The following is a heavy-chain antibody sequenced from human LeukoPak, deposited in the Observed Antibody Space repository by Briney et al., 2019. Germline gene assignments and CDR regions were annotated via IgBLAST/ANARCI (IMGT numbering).Heavy chain of an antibody. CDR3: ARDPYGGGGYGAFDI. D-gene: IGHD3-22*01. V-gene: IGHV3-7*01. CDR1: GFTFSTYW. Sequence: GGSLRLSCAASGFTFSTYWMTWVRQAPGKGLEWVTNIKEDGSEEVYVDSVKGRFTISRDNAKNSVNLQMNSLRAEDTAVYYCARDPYGGGGYGAFDIWGQGTMVTVSS. J-gene: IGHJ3*02. CDR2: IKEDGSEE.